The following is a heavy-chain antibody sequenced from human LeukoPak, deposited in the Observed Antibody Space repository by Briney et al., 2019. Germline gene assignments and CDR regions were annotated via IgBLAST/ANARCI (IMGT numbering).Heavy chain of an antibody. D-gene: IGHD2/OR15-2a*01. CDR2: IYYSGST. Sequence: PSETLSLTCAVSGGSVSSGGYSWSWIRQPPGKGLEWIGNIYYSGSTYYNPSLKSRVSISLDTSKNQFSLKLSSVTAADTAVYYCARNMFLNWFDSWGQGTLVTVSS. V-gene: IGHV4-30-2*05. CDR3: ARNMFLNWFDS. CDR1: GGSVSSGGYS. J-gene: IGHJ5*01.